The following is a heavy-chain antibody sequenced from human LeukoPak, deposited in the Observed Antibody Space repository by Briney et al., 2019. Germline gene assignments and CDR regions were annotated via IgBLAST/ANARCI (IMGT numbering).Heavy chain of an antibody. CDR1: GGSISSYY. Sequence: PSETLSLTCTVSGGSISSYYWSWIRQPAGKGLEWIGRIYTSGGTNYNPSLKSRVTMSVGTSKNQFSLKLSSVTAADTAVYYCAREILLLSQDAFDIWGQGTMVTVSS. CDR3: AREILLLSQDAFDI. CDR2: IYTSGGT. J-gene: IGHJ3*02. D-gene: IGHD2-15*01. V-gene: IGHV4-4*07.